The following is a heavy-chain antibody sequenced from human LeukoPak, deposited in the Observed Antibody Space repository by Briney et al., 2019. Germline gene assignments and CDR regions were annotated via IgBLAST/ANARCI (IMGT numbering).Heavy chain of an antibody. Sequence: SETLSLTCTVSGGSIDGFYWSWIRQPPGRRLEWIGYISYSGSTYYRPSLKSRLTMSLDTSQNQFSLRLNSVTVADTAIYYCARHVISFGESYSQYSFDYWGQGSLVTVSS. CDR1: GGSIDGFY. J-gene: IGHJ4*02. CDR2: ISYSGST. D-gene: IGHD3-10*01. V-gene: IGHV4-59*08. CDR3: ARHVISFGESYSQYSFDY.